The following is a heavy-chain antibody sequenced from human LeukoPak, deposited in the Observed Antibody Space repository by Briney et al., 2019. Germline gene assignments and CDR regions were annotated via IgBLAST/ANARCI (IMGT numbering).Heavy chain of an antibody. CDR1: GFTFSSYW. CDR2: INSDGSSP. Sequence: GVSLRLSCAASGFTFSSYWMHWVRQAPGKGLVWVSRINSDGSSPSYADSVKGRFTISRDNAKNTLYLQMNSLRGEDTAVYYCARPIAAAGAVTYYYGMSVWGQGTTVTVSS. D-gene: IGHD6-13*01. CDR3: ARPIAAAGAVTYYYGMSV. J-gene: IGHJ6*02. V-gene: IGHV3-74*01.